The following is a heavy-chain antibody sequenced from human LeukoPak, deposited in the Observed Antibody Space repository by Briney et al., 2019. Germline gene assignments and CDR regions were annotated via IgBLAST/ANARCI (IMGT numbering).Heavy chain of an antibody. J-gene: IGHJ6*03. CDR1: GYTFTNYG. CDR2: ISTYNGNT. Sequence: GASVKVSCKASGYTFTNYGISWVRQAPGQGLEWMGWISTYNGNTNYAQKLQGRVTMTTDTSTSTAYMELSSLRSEDTAVYYCARGLSDTAMVYYYYMDVWGKGTTVTVSS. V-gene: IGHV1-18*01. D-gene: IGHD5-18*01. CDR3: ARGLSDTAMVYYYYMDV.